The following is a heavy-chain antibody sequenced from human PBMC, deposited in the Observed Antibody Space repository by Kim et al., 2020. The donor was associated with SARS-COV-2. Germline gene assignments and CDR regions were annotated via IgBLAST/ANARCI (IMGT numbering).Heavy chain of an antibody. CDR1: GGTFSSYT. J-gene: IGHJ4*02. V-gene: IGHV1-69*02. Sequence: SVKVSCKASGGTFSSYTFNWVRQARGQGLEWMGRITPVVGRVDSAQMFQGRVTITADQSTSTAYMELTSLKFEDTAMYYCAASGVRAQGGASSTTPFDHWGQGTLVTVSS. CDR3: AASGVRAQGGASSTTPFDH. D-gene: IGHD1-26*01. CDR2: ITPVVGRV.